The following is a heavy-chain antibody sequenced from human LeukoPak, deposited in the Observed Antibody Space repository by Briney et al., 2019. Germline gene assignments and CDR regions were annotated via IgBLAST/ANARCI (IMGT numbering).Heavy chain of an antibody. CDR3: ARSYTASGYYYGVAY. Sequence: GGSLRLSCAASGFTFNNYWMTWVRQAPGKGLEWVATIKHDGRDKHYVDSVKGRFAISRDNANNSVHLHMNSLRAEDTAVYFCARSYTASGYYYGVAYWGQGTLVSVSS. V-gene: IGHV3-7*01. CDR1: GFTFNNYW. D-gene: IGHD3-22*01. CDR2: IKHDGRDK. J-gene: IGHJ4*02.